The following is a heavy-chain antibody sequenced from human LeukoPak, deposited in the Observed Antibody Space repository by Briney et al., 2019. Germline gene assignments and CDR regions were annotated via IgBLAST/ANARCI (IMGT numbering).Heavy chain of an antibody. CDR1: GFTFSNYW. D-gene: IGHD4-11*01. CDR2: IKQDGTET. J-gene: IGHJ4*02. CDR3: AREDHSNYEY. V-gene: IGHV3-7*03. Sequence: GGSLRLSCAASGFTFSNYWMSWVRQAPGKGLEWVASIKQDGTETHYVDSVKGRFTISKDNAKNSLYLQLNSLRAEDTAVYYCAREDHSNYEYWGQGTLVTVSS.